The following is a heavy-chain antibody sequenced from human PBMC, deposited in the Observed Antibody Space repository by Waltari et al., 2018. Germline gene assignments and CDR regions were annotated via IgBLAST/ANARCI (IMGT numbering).Heavy chain of an antibody. CDR2: INAGNGNT. Sequence: QVQLVQSGAEVKKPGASVKVSCKASGYTFTSYAMHWVRQAPGQRLDWMGWINAGNGNTKYSQKFQGRVTITRDTSASTAYMELSSLRSEDTAVYYCARTARLWFGEPLGWFDPWGQGTLVTVSS. J-gene: IGHJ5*02. CDR3: ARTARLWFGEPLGWFDP. D-gene: IGHD3-10*01. CDR1: GYTFTSYA. V-gene: IGHV1-3*01.